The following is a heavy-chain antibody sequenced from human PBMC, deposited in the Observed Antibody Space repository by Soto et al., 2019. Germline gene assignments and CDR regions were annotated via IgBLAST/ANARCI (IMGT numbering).Heavy chain of an antibody. D-gene: IGHD3-3*01. CDR3: ARSIIPVDYYMDV. V-gene: IGHV3-23*01. CDR2: ISGSGGST. Sequence: GGSLRLSCASSGFTFSSYAMSLVRQAPGKGLEWVSAISGSGGSTYYADSVKGRFTISRDNSKNTLYLQMNSLRAEDTAVYYCARSIIPVDYYMDVWGKGTTVTVSS. CDR1: GFTFSSYA. J-gene: IGHJ6*03.